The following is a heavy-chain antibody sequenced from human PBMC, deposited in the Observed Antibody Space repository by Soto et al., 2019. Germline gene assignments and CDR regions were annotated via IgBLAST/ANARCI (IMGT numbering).Heavy chain of an antibody. D-gene: IGHD5-18*01. J-gene: IGHJ4*01. Sequence: PGGSLRLSCVASGFSFSSYDMSWVRQAPGKGLEWVSFIIGNSGTTYYADSVKGRFTISRDNSKNTLYLQMSRLGAEDTAAYYCAKGSTYSFYLEHWGQGTLVTVSS. V-gene: IGHV3-23*01. CDR1: GFSFSSYD. CDR2: IIGNSGTT. CDR3: AKGSTYSFYLEH.